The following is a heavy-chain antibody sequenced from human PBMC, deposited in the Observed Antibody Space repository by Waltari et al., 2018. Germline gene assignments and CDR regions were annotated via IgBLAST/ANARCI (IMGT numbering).Heavy chain of an antibody. V-gene: IGHV4-38-2*01. CDR3: ARGQGY. CDR2: IHHSGST. J-gene: IGHJ4*02. Sequence: QVQLQESGPGLVTPSETLSLTCAVSGYSISTDYYWVWIRQPPGKGLEWIGNIHHSGSTYYNPSLKSRVSISLDTSKNQFSLELSSLTADDTAVYYCARGQGYWGQGTLVTVSS. CDR1: GYSISTDYY.